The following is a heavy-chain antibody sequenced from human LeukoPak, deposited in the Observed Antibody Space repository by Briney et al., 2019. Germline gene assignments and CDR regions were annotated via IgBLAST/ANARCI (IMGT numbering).Heavy chain of an antibody. V-gene: IGHV4-34*01. J-gene: IGHJ2*01. D-gene: IGHD5/OR15-5a*01. CDR1: GGSISGFY. CDR2: LHYAGAT. CDR3: ARGIPSVYYFDL. Sequence: SETLSLTCAVHGGSISGFYWSWFRQPPGKGLEWIGELHYAGATSYSPSPRGRVTISAGTSDSQFSLTVNSVTAADTAVYYCARGIPSVYYFDLWGRGTLVTVSP.